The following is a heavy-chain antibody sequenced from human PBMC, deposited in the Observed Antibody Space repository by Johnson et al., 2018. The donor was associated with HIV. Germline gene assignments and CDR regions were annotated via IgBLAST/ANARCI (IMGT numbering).Heavy chain of an antibody. CDR1: GFTFSSYW. D-gene: IGHD6-13*01. CDR3: ATYSSSWYKGGYAFDI. Sequence: MQLVESGGGLVQPGGSLRLSCAASGFTFSSYWMSWVRQAPGKGLDWVANIKQDGGENYYVDSVKGRFTISRDNAKNSLYLQMNSLRAEDTAVYYCATYSSSWYKGGYAFDIWGQGTMVTVSS. V-gene: IGHV3-7*02. CDR2: IKQDGGEN. J-gene: IGHJ3*02.